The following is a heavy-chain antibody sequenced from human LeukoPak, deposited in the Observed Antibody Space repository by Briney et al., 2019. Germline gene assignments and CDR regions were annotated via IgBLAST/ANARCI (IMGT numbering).Heavy chain of an antibody. D-gene: IGHD1-26*01. CDR1: GGSIRGYY. J-gene: IGHJ4*02. Sequence: PSETLSLTCNVSGGSIRGYYWSWIRQPPGKGLEWIGSLYYSGSTYYNPSLKSRVTISVDTSKNQFSLKLTSVTAADTAMYYCARDIVGATHDYWGQGTLVTVSS. CDR2: LYYSGST. CDR3: ARDIVGATHDY. V-gene: IGHV4-38-2*02.